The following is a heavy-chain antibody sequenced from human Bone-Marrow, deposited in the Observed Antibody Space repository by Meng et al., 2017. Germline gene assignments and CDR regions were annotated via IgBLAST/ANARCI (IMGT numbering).Heavy chain of an antibody. CDR1: GFSFSRYW. CDR3: ARDPIYDFWSGYYHTIPYYYYYGMDV. D-gene: IGHD3-3*01. Sequence: GESLKISCAASGFSFSRYWMSWVRQAPGKGLEWVANINEDGRRINCVDSVKGRFTISRDNAKNSLYLQMNSLRAEDTAVYYCARDPIYDFWSGYYHTIPYYYYYGMDVWGQGTTVTVSS. V-gene: IGHV3-7*01. CDR2: INEDGRRI. J-gene: IGHJ6*02.